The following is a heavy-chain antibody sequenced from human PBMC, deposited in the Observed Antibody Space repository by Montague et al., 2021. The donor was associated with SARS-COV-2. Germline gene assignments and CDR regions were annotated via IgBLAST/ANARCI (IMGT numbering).Heavy chain of an antibody. D-gene: IGHD3-3*01. CDR2: INHRGST. V-gene: IGHV4-34*01. CDR1: GGSFSAHS. CDR3: ARGGLAGGNYDIWSFSYTSPLDY. Sequence: SETVSLTCAVYGGSFSAHSWSWIRQSPGKGLEWIGEINHRGSTTYMSSLKSRVTMSVDTSKNQFSLKMSSVTAADTAIYYCARGGLAGGNYDIWSFSYTSPLDYWGQGTQVTVSS. J-gene: IGHJ4*02.